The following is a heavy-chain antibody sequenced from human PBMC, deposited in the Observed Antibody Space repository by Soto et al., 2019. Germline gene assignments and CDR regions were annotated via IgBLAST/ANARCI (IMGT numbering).Heavy chain of an antibody. D-gene: IGHD3-22*01. CDR3: ARVGLRGYYDSSGYYSYYYYGMDV. CDR2: IYHSGST. J-gene: IGHJ6*02. Sequence: WETLSLTCAVSGYSISSGYYWGWIRQPPGKGLEWIGSIYHSGSTYYNPSLKSRVTISVDTSKNQFSLKLSSVTAADTAVYYCARVGLRGYYDSSGYYSYYYYGMDVWGQGTTVTVSS. CDR1: GYSISSGYY. V-gene: IGHV4-38-2*01.